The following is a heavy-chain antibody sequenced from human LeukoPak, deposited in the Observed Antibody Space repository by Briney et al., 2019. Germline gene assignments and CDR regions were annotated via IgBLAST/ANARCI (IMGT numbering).Heavy chain of an antibody. V-gene: IGHV4-39*07. CDR3: ARGGIFRSSTDY. Sequence: SETLSLTCTVSGGSISSSSYYWGWIRQPPGKGLEWIGSIYYSGSTYYNPSLKSRVTISVDTSKNQFSLKLSSVTAADTAVYYCARGGIFRSSTDYWGQGTLVTVSS. CDR2: IYYSGST. J-gene: IGHJ4*02. CDR1: GGSISSSSYY. D-gene: IGHD3-3*01.